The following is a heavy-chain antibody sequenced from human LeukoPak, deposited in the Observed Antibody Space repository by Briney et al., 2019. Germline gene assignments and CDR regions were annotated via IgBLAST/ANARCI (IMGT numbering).Heavy chain of an antibody. J-gene: IGHJ3*02. Sequence: GRSLRLSCAASGYTFSSYAMHWVRQAPGKGLQWVAVISYDGSNKYYADSVKGRFTISRDNSKNTLYLQMNSLRAEDTAVYYCARPQRPYCSSTSYYSADAFDIWGQGTMVTVSS. CDR1: GYTFSSYA. CDR2: ISYDGSNK. V-gene: IGHV3-30-3*01. D-gene: IGHD2-2*01. CDR3: ARPQRPYCSSTSYYSADAFDI.